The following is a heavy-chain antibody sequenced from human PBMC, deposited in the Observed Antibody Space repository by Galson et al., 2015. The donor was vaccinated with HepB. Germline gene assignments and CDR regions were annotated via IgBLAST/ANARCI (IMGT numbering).Heavy chain of an antibody. D-gene: IGHD6-13*01. J-gene: IGHJ4*02. CDR3: ARDRFGIADRYFDH. CDR2: ISNSRNYT. Sequence: SLRLSCAASGFTFSDYYMSWVRQAPGKGLEWVSYISNSRNYTNYADSVKGRFTISRDNAKNSLYLQMNSLRAEDTAVYYCARDRFGIADRYFDHWGQGTLATVSS. V-gene: IGHV3-11*06. CDR1: GFTFSDYY.